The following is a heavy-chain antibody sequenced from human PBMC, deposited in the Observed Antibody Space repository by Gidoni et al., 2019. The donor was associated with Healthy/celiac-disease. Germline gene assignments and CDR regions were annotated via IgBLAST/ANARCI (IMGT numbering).Heavy chain of an antibody. CDR1: GFTFSSYA. CDR3: ARDGQIGAVAGNFDY. J-gene: IGHJ4*02. Sequence: QVQLVESGGGVVQPGRSLRLSCAAAGFTFSSYAMHWVRQAPGKGLEWVAVISYDGSNKYYADSVKGRFTISRDNSKNTLYLQMNSLRAEDTAVYYCARDGQIGAVAGNFDYWGQGTLVTVSS. CDR2: ISYDGSNK. V-gene: IGHV3-30-3*01. D-gene: IGHD6-19*01.